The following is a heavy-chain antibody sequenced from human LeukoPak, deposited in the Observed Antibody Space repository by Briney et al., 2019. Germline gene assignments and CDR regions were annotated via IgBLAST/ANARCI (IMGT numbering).Heavy chain of an antibody. J-gene: IGHJ4*02. V-gene: IGHV3-9*01. CDR3: AKDPYCSGGSCYPRILDY. D-gene: IGHD2-15*01. CDR2: ISWNSGSI. CDR1: GFTFDDSA. Sequence: PGGSLRLSCAASGFTFDDSAMHWVRQAPGKGLEWVSGISWNSGSIGYADSVKGRFIISRDNAKNSLYLQMNSLRAEDTALYYCAKDPYCSGGSCYPRILDYWGQGTLVTVSS.